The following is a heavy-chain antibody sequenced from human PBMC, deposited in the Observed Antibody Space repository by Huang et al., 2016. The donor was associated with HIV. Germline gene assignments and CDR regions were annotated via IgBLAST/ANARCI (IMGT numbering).Heavy chain of an antibody. CDR1: GYTFTTYH. CDR3: ARALLLFGLGSPLDF. CDR2: INPSGAST. Sequence: QVQLVQSGAEVKKPGASVKISCKASGYTFTTYHMHWVRQAPGQGLEWMGMINPSGASTRYAQTCQGRVTMTSDTSTSTGYMELSSLTPEDTAVYYCARALLLFGLGSPLDFWGQGSLVTVSS. D-gene: IGHD3-10*01. V-gene: IGHV1-46*01. J-gene: IGHJ4*02.